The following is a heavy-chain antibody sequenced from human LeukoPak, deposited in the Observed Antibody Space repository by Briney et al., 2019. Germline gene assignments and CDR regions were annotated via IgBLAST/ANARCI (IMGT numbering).Heavy chain of an antibody. CDR2: ISAGGETT. V-gene: IGHV3-23*01. Sequence: GGSLRLSCAASGFSFNTHALSWVRQTPGKGLEWVSTISAGGETTYYADPVKGRFTISADNSENTLYLQMNSLRAEDTALYHCAKNREHHFWSPYESWGQGTQVTVSS. J-gene: IGHJ1*01. CDR3: AKNREHHFWSPYES. D-gene: IGHD3-3*02. CDR1: GFSFNTHA.